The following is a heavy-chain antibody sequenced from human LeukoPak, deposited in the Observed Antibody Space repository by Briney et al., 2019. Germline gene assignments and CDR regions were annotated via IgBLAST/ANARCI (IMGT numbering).Heavy chain of an antibody. V-gene: IGHV3-21*01. CDR3: ARVGSCSGGSCSNYMDV. CDR1: GFTFNAYS. CDR2: ISGSSSYI. Sequence: PGGSLRLSCAASGFTFNAYSMSWVRQAPGKGLEWVSSISGSSSYIYYADSVKGRFTISRDNAKNSLYLQMNSQRAEDTAVYHCARVGSCSGGSCSNYMDVWGKGTTVTVSS. D-gene: IGHD2-15*01. J-gene: IGHJ6*03.